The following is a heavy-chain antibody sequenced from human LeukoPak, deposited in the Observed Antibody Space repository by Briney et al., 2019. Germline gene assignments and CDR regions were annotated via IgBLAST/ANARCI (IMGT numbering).Heavy chain of an antibody. D-gene: IGHD1-1*01. CDR1: GFTFSSYS. CDR3: AKASWVSNADAVL. J-gene: IGHJ4*02. CDR2: ISSSSSTI. V-gene: IGHV3-48*04. Sequence: GGSLRLSCAASGFTFSSYSMNWVRQAPGKGLEWVSYISSSSSTIYYADSVKGRFTISRDNAKNSLYLQMNSLRVEDTAVYYCAKASWVSNADAVLWGQGTLVSVSS.